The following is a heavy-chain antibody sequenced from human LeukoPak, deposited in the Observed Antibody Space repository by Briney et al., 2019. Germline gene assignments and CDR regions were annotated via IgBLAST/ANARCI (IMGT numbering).Heavy chain of an antibody. Sequence: HTGGSLRLSCAASGFTVSSNYMSWVRQAPGKGLEWVSVIYSGGSTYYADSVKGRFTISRDNSKNTLYLRMNSLRAEDTAVYYCARDRGWQQFDYWGQGTLVTVSS. V-gene: IGHV3-53*01. D-gene: IGHD5-24*01. CDR2: IYSGGST. CDR3: ARDRGWQQFDY. CDR1: GFTVSSNY. J-gene: IGHJ4*01.